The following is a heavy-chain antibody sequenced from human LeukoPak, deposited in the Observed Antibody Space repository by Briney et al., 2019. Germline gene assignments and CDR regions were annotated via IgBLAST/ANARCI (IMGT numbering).Heavy chain of an antibody. J-gene: IGHJ5*02. Sequence: PSETLSLTCTVSGGSISSSSYYWGWIRQPPGKGLEWIGSIYYSGSTYYNPSLKSRVTISVDTSKNQFSLKLSSVTAADTAVYYCARDKIRGYDGNWFDPWGQGTLVTVSS. V-gene: IGHV4-39*02. CDR1: GGSISSSSYY. CDR2: IYYSGST. CDR3: ARDKIRGYDGNWFDP. D-gene: IGHD3-22*01.